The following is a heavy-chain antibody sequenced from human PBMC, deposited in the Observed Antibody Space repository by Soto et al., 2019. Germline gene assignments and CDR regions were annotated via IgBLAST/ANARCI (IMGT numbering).Heavy chain of an antibody. CDR1: GGSISSSTYY. CDR2: IYYSGTT. Sequence: SDTLSLTCTVSGGSISSSTYYWGWIRQPPGKGLEWIGYIYYSGTTYYNPSLKSRVTISVDTSKNQFSLKLSSVTAADTAVYYCARLRVTTMPRAHFDYWGQGTLVTVSS. CDR3: ARLRVTTMPRAHFDY. J-gene: IGHJ4*02. V-gene: IGHV4-39*01. D-gene: IGHD2-21*02.